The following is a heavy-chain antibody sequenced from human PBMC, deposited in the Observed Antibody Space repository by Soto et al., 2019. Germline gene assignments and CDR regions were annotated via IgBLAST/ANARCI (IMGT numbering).Heavy chain of an antibody. CDR1: GFTFSSYA. Sequence: VGSLRLSCAASGFTFSSYAMSWVRQAPGKGLEWVSAISGSGGSTYYADSVKGRFTISRDNSKNTLYLQMNSLRAEDTAVYYCAKGLEITMIGSRVDYWGQGTLVTVSS. CDR3: AKGLEITMIGSRVDY. D-gene: IGHD3-22*01. CDR2: ISGSGGST. V-gene: IGHV3-23*01. J-gene: IGHJ4*02.